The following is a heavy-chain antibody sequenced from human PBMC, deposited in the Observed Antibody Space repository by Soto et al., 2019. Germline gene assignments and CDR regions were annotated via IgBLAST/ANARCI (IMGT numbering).Heavy chain of an antibody. V-gene: IGHV5-10-1*01. CDR2: IDPSDSYT. CDR3: ASRGMSGESYYYGMDV. J-gene: IGHJ6*02. D-gene: IGHD3-16*01. Sequence: SCKVSGYRFTSYWISWVRQMPGKGLEWMGRIDPSDSYTNYSPSFQGHVTISADKSISTAYLQWSSLNASDTAMYYCASRGMSGESYYYGMDVWGQRTKVTLCS. CDR1: GYRFTSYW.